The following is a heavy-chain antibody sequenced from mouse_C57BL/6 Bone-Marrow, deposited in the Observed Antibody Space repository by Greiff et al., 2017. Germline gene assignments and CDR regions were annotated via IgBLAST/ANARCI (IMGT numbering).Heavy chain of an antibody. CDR2: INPGSGGT. CDR3: ARAVVAPDY. D-gene: IGHD1-1*01. CDR1: GYAFTNYL. Sequence: VKLMESGAELVRPGTSVKVSCKASGYAFTNYLIEWVKQRPGQGLEWIGVINPGSGGTNYNEKFKGKATLTADKSSSTAYMQLSSLTSEDSAVYFCARAVVAPDYWGQGTTLTVSS. V-gene: IGHV1-54*01. J-gene: IGHJ2*01.